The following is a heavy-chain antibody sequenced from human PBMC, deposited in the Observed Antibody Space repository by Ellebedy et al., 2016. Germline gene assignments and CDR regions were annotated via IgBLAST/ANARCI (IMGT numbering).Heavy chain of an antibody. CDR3: ARDLVTMALRFYYYGMDV. CDR1: NFTFSSYY. D-gene: IGHD3-10*01. J-gene: IGHJ6*02. V-gene: IGHV3-7*01. CDR2: IKQDGSEK. Sequence: GESLKISXIASNFTFSSYYMSWVRQAPGKGLEWVANIKQDGSEKYYVDSVKGRFTISRDNAKTSLYLQMDSLRAEDTAVYYCARDLVTMALRFYYYGMDVWGQGTTVTVSS.